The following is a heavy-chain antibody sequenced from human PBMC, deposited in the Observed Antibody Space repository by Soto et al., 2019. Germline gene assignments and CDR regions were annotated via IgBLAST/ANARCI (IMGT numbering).Heavy chain of an antibody. CDR3: AREVTSGYDWGLYYYYGMDV. V-gene: IGHV3-21*01. Sequence: EVQLVESGGGLVKPGGSLRLSCAASGFTFCSYSMNWVRQAPGKGLEWVSSISSSSSYIYYADSVKGRFTISRDNAKNSLYLQMNSLRAEDTAVYYCAREVTSGYDWGLYYYYGMDVWGQGTTVTVSS. CDR1: GFTFCSYS. J-gene: IGHJ6*02. D-gene: IGHD5-12*01. CDR2: ISSSSSYI.